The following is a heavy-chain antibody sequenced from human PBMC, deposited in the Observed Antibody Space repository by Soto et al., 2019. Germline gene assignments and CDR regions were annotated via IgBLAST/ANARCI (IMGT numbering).Heavy chain of an antibody. CDR3: ARAGDYGDYDAFDI. J-gene: IGHJ3*02. D-gene: IGHD4-17*01. CDR2: INHSGST. CDR1: GGSFSDYS. V-gene: IGHV4-34*01. Sequence: SETLSLTCAVYGGSFSDYSWSWIRQPPGKGLEWIGEINHSGSTSYNPSLKSRVTISVDTSKNQFSLKLSSVTAADTAVYYCARAGDYGDYDAFDIWGQGTMVTVSS.